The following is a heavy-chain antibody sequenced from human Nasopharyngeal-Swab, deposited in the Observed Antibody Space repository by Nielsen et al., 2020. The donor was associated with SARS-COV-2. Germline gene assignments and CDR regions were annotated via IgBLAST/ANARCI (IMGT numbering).Heavy chain of an antibody. Sequence: WIRQPPGKGLDWVSSISRNSDYILYADSVKGRFTISRDNAKNSLFLQMNSLRADDTAVYYCARGGYRDYDYAYWGQGTLVTVSS. J-gene: IGHJ4*02. CDR2: ISRNSDYI. CDR3: ARGGYRDYDYAY. V-gene: IGHV3-21*01. D-gene: IGHD5-12*01.